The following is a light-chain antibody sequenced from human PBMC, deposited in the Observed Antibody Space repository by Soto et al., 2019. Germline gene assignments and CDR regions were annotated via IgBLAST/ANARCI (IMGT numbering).Light chain of an antibody. CDR1: QSVSSSY. Sequence: EIVLTQSPGTLSLSPGERATLSCRASQSVSSSYLAWYQQKPGQAPRLLIYGASSRATGIPDRFSGSGSGTDFTLTISRLEPEVFAVYYCQQYGSLITFGQGTRLEI. V-gene: IGKV3-20*01. J-gene: IGKJ5*01. CDR3: QQYGSLIT. CDR2: GAS.